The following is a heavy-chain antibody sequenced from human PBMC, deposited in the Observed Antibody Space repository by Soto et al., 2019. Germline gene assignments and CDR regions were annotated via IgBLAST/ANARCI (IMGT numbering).Heavy chain of an antibody. J-gene: IGHJ6*02. V-gene: IGHV3-11*01. Sequence: GGSLRLSCAASGFTFSDYYMSWIRQAPGKGLEWVSYISSSGSTIYYADSVKGRFTISRGNAKNSLYLQMNNLRADDTAVFYCARGQGDSYFYGLDIWGQGTTVTVSS. CDR2: ISSSGSTI. D-gene: IGHD3-16*01. CDR3: ARGQGDSYFYGLDI. CDR1: GFTFSDYY.